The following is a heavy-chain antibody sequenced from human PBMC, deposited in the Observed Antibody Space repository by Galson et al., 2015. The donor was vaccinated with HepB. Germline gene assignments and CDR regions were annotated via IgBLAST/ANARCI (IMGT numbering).Heavy chain of an antibody. CDR3: AKLPDALGRGNALDI. Sequence: SLRLSCAASGFTSSSYAMSWARQAPGKGLEWVSAISGSGGSAYYADSVKGRFTISRDNSKNTLYLQMNSLRAGDTAVYYCAKLPDALGRGNALDIWGQGTMVTVSS. CDR2: ISGSGGSA. CDR1: GFTSSSYA. V-gene: IGHV3-23*01. D-gene: IGHD1-14*01. J-gene: IGHJ3*02.